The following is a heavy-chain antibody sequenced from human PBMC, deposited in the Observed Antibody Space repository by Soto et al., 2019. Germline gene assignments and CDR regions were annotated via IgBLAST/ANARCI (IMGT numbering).Heavy chain of an antibody. V-gene: IGHV3-30-3*01. Sequence: QVQLVESGGGVVQPGRSLRLSCAASGFTFSSYAMHWVRQAPGKGLEWVAVISYDGSNKYYADSVKGRFTISRDNSKTLYLKMSSLRAEDTDVYYCVRDKSPYSSGWHNRHFDYWGQGTLVTVSP. CDR2: ISYDGSNK. CDR1: GFTFSSYA. CDR3: VRDKSPYSSGWHNRHFDY. J-gene: IGHJ4*02. D-gene: IGHD6-19*01.